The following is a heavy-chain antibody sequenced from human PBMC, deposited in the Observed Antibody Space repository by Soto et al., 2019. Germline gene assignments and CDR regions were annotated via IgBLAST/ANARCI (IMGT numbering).Heavy chain of an antibody. CDR3: METVAPMDV. J-gene: IGHJ6*02. V-gene: IGHV3-73*01. Sequence: EVQLVESGGGLVQPGGSLKLSCAASGFSFSGSDMHWVRQAPGKGLEWVGHIGREVDSYATAYAASVRGRFTISRDDSKNTAYVQMTGLKTGDTAVYYCMETVAPMDVWGQGTTVTVSS. D-gene: IGHD4-17*01. CDR1: GFSFSGSD. CDR2: IGREVDSYAT.